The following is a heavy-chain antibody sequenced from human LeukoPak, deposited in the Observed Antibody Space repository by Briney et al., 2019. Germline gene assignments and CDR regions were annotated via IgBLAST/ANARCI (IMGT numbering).Heavy chain of an antibody. J-gene: IGHJ4*02. CDR1: GYKFTDDY. V-gene: IGHV1-2*02. CDR3: APTAEAYTSRGNV. D-gene: IGHD3-16*01. Sequence: ASVKVSCKASGYKFTDDYMHWVRQAPGQGLEFMGWINPDSGFTNYAQKFKGRVTMTRDTSISTAYLEVRSLTSDDTAVYYCAPTAEAYTSRGNVWGQGTLVTVYS. CDR2: INPDSGFT.